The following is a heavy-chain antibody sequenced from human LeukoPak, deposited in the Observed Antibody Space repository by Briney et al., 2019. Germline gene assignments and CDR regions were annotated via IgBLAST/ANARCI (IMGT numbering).Heavy chain of an antibody. Sequence: GRSLRLSCAPSGFTFDDYAMHWVRQAPGKGLEWVSGITWNSATIVYADSVKGRFTISRDNAKNSVYLQMNSLRAEDTALYYCAKGRGFFEGACFDYWGRGTLVTVSS. D-gene: IGHD3-3*01. V-gene: IGHV3-9*01. J-gene: IGHJ4*02. CDR3: AKGRGFFEGACFDY. CDR1: GFTFDDYA. CDR2: ITWNSATI.